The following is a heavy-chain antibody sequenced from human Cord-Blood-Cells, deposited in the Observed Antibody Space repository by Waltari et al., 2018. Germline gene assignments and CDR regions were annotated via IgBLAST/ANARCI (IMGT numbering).Heavy chain of an antibody. V-gene: IGHV1-8*03. Sequence: QVQLVQSGAEVKKPGASVKVSCKASGYTFTSYDINWVRQATGQGLEWMGWMNPNSGNTGYAQKFQGRVTITRNTSISTAYMELSSLRSEDTAVYYCVRGRPGSYYGYNWFDPWGQGTLVTVSS. D-gene: IGHD1-26*01. CDR3: VRGRPGSYYGYNWFDP. CDR2: MNPNSGNT. J-gene: IGHJ5*02. CDR1: GYTFTSYD.